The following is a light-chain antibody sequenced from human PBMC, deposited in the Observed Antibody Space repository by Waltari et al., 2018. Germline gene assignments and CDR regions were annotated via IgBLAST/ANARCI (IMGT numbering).Light chain of an antibody. CDR3: QQYNNWPPLT. CDR2: GAS. J-gene: IGKJ4*01. CDR1: QSVSSN. V-gene: IGKV3-15*01. Sequence: ELVMTQSPATLSVSPGERATLTCRASQSVSSNLAWYQQKPGQAPRPLIYGASTRATGIPARFSGSGSGTEFTITISSLQSEDFAVYYCQQYNNWPPLTFGGGTKVEIK.